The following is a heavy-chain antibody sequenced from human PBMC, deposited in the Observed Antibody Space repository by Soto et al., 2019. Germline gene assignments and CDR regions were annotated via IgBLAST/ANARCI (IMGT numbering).Heavy chain of an antibody. CDR1: GFTFSSYG. CDR2: ISYDGSNK. D-gene: IGHD1-7*01. V-gene: IGHV3-30*18. CDR3: AKGRPLNWNYEDWFDP. Sequence: GSLRLSCAASGFTFSSYGMHWVRQAPGKGLEWVAVISYDGSNKYYADSVKGRFTISRDNSKNTLYLQMNSLRAEDTAVYYCAKGRPLNWNYEDWFDPWGQGTLVTVSS. J-gene: IGHJ5*02.